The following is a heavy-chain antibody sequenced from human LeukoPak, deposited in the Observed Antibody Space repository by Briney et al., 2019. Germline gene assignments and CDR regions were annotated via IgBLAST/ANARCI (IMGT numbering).Heavy chain of an antibody. Sequence: SETLSLTCTVSGGSISSSSYYWGWIRQPPGKGLEWIGSIYYSGSTNYNPSLKSRVTISVDTSKNQFSLKLISVTAADAAVYYCARHTPIVVLVGASRGYFDYWGLGTLVTVSS. CDR1: GGSISSSSYY. J-gene: IGHJ4*02. D-gene: IGHD2-15*01. CDR2: IYYSGST. V-gene: IGHV4-39*01. CDR3: ARHTPIVVLVGASRGYFDY.